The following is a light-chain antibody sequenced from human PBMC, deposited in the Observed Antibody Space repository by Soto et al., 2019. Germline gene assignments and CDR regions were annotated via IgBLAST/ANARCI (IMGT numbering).Light chain of an antibody. V-gene: IGKV3D-7*01. Sequence: PGERVTLSCRASQSVSSSYLTWYQQKPGQAPRLLIYGASTRATGIPARFSGSGSGTDFTLTISSLQPEDFAVYYRQQNYILPPTFGQGTKVDIK. CDR3: QQNYILPPT. CDR1: QSVSSSY. J-gene: IGKJ1*01. CDR2: GAS.